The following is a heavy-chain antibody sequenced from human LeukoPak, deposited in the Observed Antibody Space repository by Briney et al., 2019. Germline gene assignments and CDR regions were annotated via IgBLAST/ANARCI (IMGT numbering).Heavy chain of an antibody. D-gene: IGHD2-21*01. Sequence: ASVKVSCKASGGTFSSYAISWVRQAPGQGLEWMGGIIPILGTANYAQKFQGRVTITTDESTSTAYMELSSLRSEDTAVYYCARDIRRAQLLAGGAFDIWGQGTMVTVSS. CDR3: ARDIRRAQLLAGGAFDI. V-gene: IGHV1-69*05. CDR2: IIPILGTA. CDR1: GGTFSSYA. J-gene: IGHJ3*02.